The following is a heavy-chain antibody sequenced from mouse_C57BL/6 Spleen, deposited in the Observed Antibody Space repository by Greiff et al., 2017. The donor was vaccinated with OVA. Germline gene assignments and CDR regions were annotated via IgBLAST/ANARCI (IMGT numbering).Heavy chain of an antibody. CDR2: ISYDGSN. J-gene: IGHJ3*01. V-gene: IGHV3-6*01. CDR1: GYSITSGYY. CDR3: ARNYGSSYLFAY. D-gene: IGHD1-1*01. Sequence: EVKLLESGPGLVKPSQSLSLTCSVTGYSITSGYYWNWIRQFPGNKLEWMGYISYDGSNNYNPSLKNRISITRDTSKNQFFLKLNSVTTEDTATYYCARNYGSSYLFAYWGQGTLVTVSA.